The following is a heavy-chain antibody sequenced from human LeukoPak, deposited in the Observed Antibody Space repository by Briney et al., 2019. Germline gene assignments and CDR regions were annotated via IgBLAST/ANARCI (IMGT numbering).Heavy chain of an antibody. V-gene: IGHV3-33*06. CDR2: IWFNGSNK. CDR3: AKERLDIPVVSSALDH. J-gene: IGHJ4*02. CDR1: GFSFSEFG. Sequence: GGSLRLSCAASGFSFSEFGMHWIRQAPGKGLEWVAIIWFNGSNKYYGDSVKGRFTISRDSSKNSLFLQMNSLRAEDTAVYYCAKERLDIPVVSSALDHWGQGALVTVS. D-gene: IGHD6-19*01.